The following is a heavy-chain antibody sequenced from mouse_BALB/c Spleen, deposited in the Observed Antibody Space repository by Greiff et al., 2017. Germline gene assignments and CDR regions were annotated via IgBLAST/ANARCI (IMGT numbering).Heavy chain of an antibody. D-gene: IGHD2-3*01. CDR3: ARVGYDGYYAMDY. V-gene: IGHV3-6*02. Sequence: EVKLQESGPGLVKPSQSLSLTCSVTGYSITSGYYWNWIRQFPGNKLEWMGYISYDGSNNYNPSLKNRISITRDTSKNQFFLKLNSVTTEDTATYYCARVGYDGYYAMDYWGQGTSVTVSS. CDR1: GYSITSGYY. CDR2: ISYDGSN. J-gene: IGHJ4*01.